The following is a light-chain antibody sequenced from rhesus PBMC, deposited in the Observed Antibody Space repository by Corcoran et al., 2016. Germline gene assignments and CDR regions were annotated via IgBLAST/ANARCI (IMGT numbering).Light chain of an antibody. J-gene: IGKJ4*01. Sequence: DIQMTQSPSSLSASVGDTVTITCRASQGISSDLNWVQQKPGKAPKCLSYDVSSWESGVPSRLTGSGSGTDFTLTISSLQPADFAAYYCLQHNSYPLTFGGGTKVEIK. CDR1: QGISSD. CDR2: DVS. CDR3: LQHNSYPLT. V-gene: IGKV1-28*03.